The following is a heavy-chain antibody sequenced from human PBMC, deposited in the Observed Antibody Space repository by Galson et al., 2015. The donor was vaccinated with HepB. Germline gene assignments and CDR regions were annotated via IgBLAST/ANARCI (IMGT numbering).Heavy chain of an antibody. D-gene: IGHD6-19*01. CDR3: ARAHPEYTSGWYRQALYYFDS. V-gene: IGHV3-23*01. CDR2: ITPSGDNT. CDR1: GFTFRNYA. J-gene: IGHJ4*02. Sequence: SLRLSCAASGFTFRNYAMSWVRQAPGKGLEWVSAITPSGDNTYSADSVKGRFTISRDNSKNTLFLQKTGLTADDPAIYYCARAHPEYTSGWYRQALYYFDSWGQGTLVAVSS.